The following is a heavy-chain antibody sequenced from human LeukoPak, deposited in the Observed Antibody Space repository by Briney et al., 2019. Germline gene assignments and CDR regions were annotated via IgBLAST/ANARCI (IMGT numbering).Heavy chain of an antibody. CDR3: ARDRNLGELSF. J-gene: IGHJ4*02. CDR1: GFTFSSYW. Sequence: GGSLRLSCAASGFTFSSYWMHWVRQAPGKGLVGVSRINSDRSSTSYADSVKGRFTISRDNSKNTLYLQMNSLRAEDTAVYYCARDRNLGELSFWGQGTLVTVSS. CDR2: INSDRSST. D-gene: IGHD3-16*02. V-gene: IGHV3-74*01.